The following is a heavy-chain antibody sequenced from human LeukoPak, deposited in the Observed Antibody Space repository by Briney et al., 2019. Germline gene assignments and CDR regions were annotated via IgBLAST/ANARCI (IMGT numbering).Heavy chain of an antibody. Sequence: SETLSLTCTVSGGSISSSSYYWGWIRQPPGKGLEWIGSIYYSGSTYYNPSLKSRVTISVDTSKNQFSLKLSSVTAADAAVYYCARGKLYDSSGLDAFDIWGQGTMVTVSS. J-gene: IGHJ3*02. V-gene: IGHV4-39*07. CDR2: IYYSGST. CDR3: ARGKLYDSSGLDAFDI. D-gene: IGHD3-22*01. CDR1: GGSISSSSYY.